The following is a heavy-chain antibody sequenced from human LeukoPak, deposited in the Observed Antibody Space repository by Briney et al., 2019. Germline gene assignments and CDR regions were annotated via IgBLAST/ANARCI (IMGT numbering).Heavy chain of an antibody. D-gene: IGHD3-16*01. CDR1: GGSISSGSYY. J-gene: IGHJ3*02. CDR2: IYTSGST. Sequence: SETLSLTCTVSGGSISSGSYYWSWIRQPAGKGLEWIGRIYTSGSTNYNPSLKSRVTISVDTSKNQFSLKLSSVTAADTAVYYCARGGDLWYAFDIWGQGTMVTVSS. V-gene: IGHV4-61*02. CDR3: ARGGDLWYAFDI.